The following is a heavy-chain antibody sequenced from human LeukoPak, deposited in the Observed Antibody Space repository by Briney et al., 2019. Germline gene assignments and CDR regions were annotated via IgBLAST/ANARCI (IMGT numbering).Heavy chain of an antibody. CDR2: INPSGGST. CDR1: GYTFTGYY. Sequence: ASVKVSCKASGYTFTGYYMHWVRQAPGQGLEWMGIINPSGGSTSYAQKFQGRVTMTRDMSTSTVYMELSSLRSEDTAVYYCARDSNYYGSGSYSVDYYYYYMDVWGKGTTVTVSS. V-gene: IGHV1-46*01. CDR3: ARDSNYYGSGSYSVDYYYYYMDV. J-gene: IGHJ6*03. D-gene: IGHD3-10*01.